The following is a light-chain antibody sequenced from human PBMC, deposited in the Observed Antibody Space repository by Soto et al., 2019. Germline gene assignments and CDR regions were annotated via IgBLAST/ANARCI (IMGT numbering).Light chain of an antibody. CDR3: QQRKTWPLT. Sequence: VLTQSPVTLSLSPGDRATLSCRASQSIDRYLAWYQQKPGQAPRLLIHDASNRATGIPARFSGSGSGTDFTLTISSLEPEDFAVYYCQQRKTWPLTFGGGTKVDIK. J-gene: IGKJ4*01. CDR2: DAS. V-gene: IGKV3-11*01. CDR1: QSIDRY.